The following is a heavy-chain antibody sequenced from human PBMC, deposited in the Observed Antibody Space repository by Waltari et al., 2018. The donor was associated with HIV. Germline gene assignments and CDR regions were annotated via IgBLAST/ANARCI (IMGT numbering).Heavy chain of an antibody. J-gene: IGHJ3*01. D-gene: IGHD3-10*01. Sequence: QVQLEQSRAETKKPGSSVKVSCKASGGAFNTFAFTRVRQAPGQGLQWVGGFTHIFGAAKREQILQDGLTITADAATGTVYMELRSLSADDTGIYYCARSDFGELVRGQRAFDVWGQGTMV. V-gene: IGHV1-69*01. CDR1: GGAFNTFA. CDR2: FTHIFGAA. CDR3: ARSDFGELVRGQRAFDV.